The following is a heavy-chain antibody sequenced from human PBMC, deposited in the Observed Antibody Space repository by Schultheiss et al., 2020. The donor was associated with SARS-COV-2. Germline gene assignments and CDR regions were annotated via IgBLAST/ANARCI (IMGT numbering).Heavy chain of an antibody. J-gene: IGHJ6*03. CDR3: ARGVKLHCSSTSCYRRDYYYYYMDV. V-gene: IGHV4-34*01. Sequence: GSLRLSCAVYGGSFSGYYWSWIRQPPGKGLEWIGEINHSGSTNYNPSLKSRVTISVDTSKNQFSLKLSSVTAADTAVYYCARGVKLHCSSTSCYRRDYYYYYMDVWGKGTTVTVSS. CDR1: GGSFSGYY. CDR2: INHSGST. D-gene: IGHD2-2*01.